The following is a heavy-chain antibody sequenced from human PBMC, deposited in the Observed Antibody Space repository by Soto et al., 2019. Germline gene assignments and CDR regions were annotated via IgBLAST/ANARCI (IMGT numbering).Heavy chain of an antibody. J-gene: IGHJ6*02. D-gene: IGHD3-9*01. CDR2: INHSGST. V-gene: IGHV4-34*09. CDR3: ARDCFRCDILTGSPYGMDV. CDR1: GGSFSGYY. Sequence: PSETLSLTCAVYGGSFSGYYWSWIRQPPGKGLEWIGEINHSGSTNYNPSLKSRVTISVDTSKNQFSLKLSSVTAADTAVYYCARDCFRCDILTGSPYGMDVWGQGTTVTVSS.